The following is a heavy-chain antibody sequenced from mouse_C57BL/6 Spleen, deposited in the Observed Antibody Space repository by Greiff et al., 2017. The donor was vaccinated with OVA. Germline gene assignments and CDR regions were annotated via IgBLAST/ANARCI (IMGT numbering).Heavy chain of an antibody. V-gene: IGHV1-54*01. J-gene: IGHJ2*01. CDR2: INPGSGGT. CDR1: GYAFTNYL. CDR3: AREDGNYPYFDY. Sequence: QVQLQQSGAELVRPGTSVKVSCKASGYAFTNYLIEWVKQRPGQGLEWIGVINPGSGGTNYNEKFKGKATLTADKSSSTAYMQLSSLTSEDSAVYYCAREDGNYPYFDYWGQGTTLTVSS. D-gene: IGHD2-1*01.